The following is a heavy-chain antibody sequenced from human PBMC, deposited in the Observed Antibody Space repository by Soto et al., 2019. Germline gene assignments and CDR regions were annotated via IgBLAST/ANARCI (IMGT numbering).Heavy chain of an antibody. CDR2: IYPGDSDT. V-gene: IGHV5-51*01. CDR1: GYRFSRYW. D-gene: IGHD2-21*02. J-gene: IGHJ4*02. Sequence: GASLKSSCEGSGYRFSRYWIGWVRQMPGKGLEWMGIIYPGDSDTRYSPSFQGQVTISADKSINTAYLQWSSLKASDTAMYYCARAPTGDVVVTALIFDYWGQGTLVTVSS. CDR3: ARAPTGDVVVTALIFDY.